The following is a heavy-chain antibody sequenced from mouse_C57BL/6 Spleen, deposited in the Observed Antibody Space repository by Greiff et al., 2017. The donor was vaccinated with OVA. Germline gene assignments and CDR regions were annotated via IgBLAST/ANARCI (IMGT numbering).Heavy chain of an antibody. V-gene: IGHV1-53*01. CDR2: INPSNGGT. CDR1: GYTFTSYW. CDR3: ARWGIYYYWYFDV. D-gene: IGHD1-1*01. J-gene: IGHJ1*03. Sequence: VQLQQSGTELVKPGASVKLSCKASGYTFTSYWMHWVKQRPGQGLEWIGNINPSNGGTNYNEKFKSKATLTVDKSSSTAYMQLSSLTSEDSAVYYCARWGIYYYWYFDVWGTGTTVTVSS.